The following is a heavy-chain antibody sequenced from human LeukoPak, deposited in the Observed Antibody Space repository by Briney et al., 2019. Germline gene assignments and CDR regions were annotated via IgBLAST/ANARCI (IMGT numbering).Heavy chain of an antibody. CDR2: TYYRSKWYN. D-gene: IGHD2-8*02. V-gene: IGHV6-1*01. J-gene: IGHJ3*01. Sequence: SQTLSLTCAIFGDSVSSNSAAWNWIRQSPSRGLEWLVRTYYRSKWYNDYAVSVKSRITINPDTSKNQFSLQLSSVTPEDTAVYYCARILGVASLDAFDVWGQGTMVTVSS. CDR1: GDSVSSNSAA. CDR3: ARILGVASLDAFDV.